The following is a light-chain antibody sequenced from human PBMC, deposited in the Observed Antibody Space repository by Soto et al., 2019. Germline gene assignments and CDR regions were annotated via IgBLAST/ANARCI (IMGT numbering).Light chain of an antibody. V-gene: IGKV3-11*01. Sequence: EIVLTQSPATLSLSPGERATLSCRASQSVSSYLAWYQQKPGQAPRLLTYDASNRATGIPARFSGSGSGTDFTLTISSLEPEDFAVYYCQQRSNFWTFGQGTKVEIK. J-gene: IGKJ1*01. CDR1: QSVSSY. CDR3: QQRSNFWT. CDR2: DAS.